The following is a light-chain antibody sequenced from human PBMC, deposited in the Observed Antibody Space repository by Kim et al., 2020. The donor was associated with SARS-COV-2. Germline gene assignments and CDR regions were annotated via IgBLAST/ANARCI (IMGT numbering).Light chain of an antibody. CDR3: SAWDSSLGAWV. J-gene: IGLJ3*02. Sequence: QAGLTQPPSVSKGLRQTATLTCTGNSNNIGNQGAVWLQHHQGHPPKLLSYRNNNRASGISERLSASRSGNTASLTITGLQPGDEADYYCSAWDSSLGAWVFGGGTQRTVL. CDR2: RNN. CDR1: SNNIGNQG. V-gene: IGLV10-54*01.